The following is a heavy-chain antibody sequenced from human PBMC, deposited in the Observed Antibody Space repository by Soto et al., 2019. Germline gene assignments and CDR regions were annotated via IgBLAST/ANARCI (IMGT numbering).Heavy chain of an antibody. CDR3: ARFRGSGSCFDY. Sequence: SETLSLTCAVSGGSISSGGYSWSWIRQPPGKGLEWIGYIYHSGITYYNPSLKSRVTISVDRSKNQFSLKLSSVTAADTAVYYCARFRGSGSCFDYWGQGTLVTVSS. CDR2: IYHSGIT. J-gene: IGHJ4*02. V-gene: IGHV4-30-2*01. CDR1: GGSISSGGYS. D-gene: IGHD2-15*01.